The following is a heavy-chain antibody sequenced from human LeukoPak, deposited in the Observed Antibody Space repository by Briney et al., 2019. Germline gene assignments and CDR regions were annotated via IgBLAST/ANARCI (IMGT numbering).Heavy chain of an antibody. D-gene: IGHD3-22*01. CDR3: ARQRDYYDSSGSTHYFDY. V-gene: IGHV1-69*05. Sequence: SVKASCKASGGTFSSYAISWVRQAPGQGLEWMGRIIPIFGTANYAQKFQGRVTITTDESTSTACMELSSLRSEDTAVYYCARQRDYYDSSGSTHYFDYWGQGTLVTVSS. CDR2: IIPIFGTA. J-gene: IGHJ4*02. CDR1: GGTFSSYA.